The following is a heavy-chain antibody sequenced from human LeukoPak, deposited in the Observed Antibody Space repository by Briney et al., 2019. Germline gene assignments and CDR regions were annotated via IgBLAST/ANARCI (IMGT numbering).Heavy chain of an antibody. V-gene: IGHV1-69*13. D-gene: IGHD2-15*01. CDR3: ARLVEYCSGGSCYAD. CDR1: GGTFNSYA. Sequence: SVKVSCKASGGTFNSYAISWVRQAPGQGLEWMGGIIPIFGTANYAQKFQGRVTITADESTSTAYMELSSLRSEDTAVYYCARLVEYCSGGSCYADWGQGTLVTVSS. CDR2: IIPIFGTA. J-gene: IGHJ4*02.